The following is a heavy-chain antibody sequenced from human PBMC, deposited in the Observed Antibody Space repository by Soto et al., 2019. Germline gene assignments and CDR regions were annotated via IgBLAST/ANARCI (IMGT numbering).Heavy chain of an antibody. J-gene: IGHJ5*02. V-gene: IGHV3-30-3*01. D-gene: IGHD3-9*01. CDR2: ISYDGSNK. CDR1: GFTFSSYA. Sequence: WGSRRLSCAASGFTFSSYAMHWVRQAPGKGLEWVAVISYDGSNKYYADSVKGRFTISRDNSKNTLYLQMNSLRAEDTAVYYCARDLLRYFDWLFGWCERWGKRTLVTASS. CDR3: ARDLLRYFDWLFGWCER.